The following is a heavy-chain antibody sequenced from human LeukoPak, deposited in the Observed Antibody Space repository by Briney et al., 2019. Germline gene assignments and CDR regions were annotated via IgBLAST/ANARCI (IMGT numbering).Heavy chain of an antibody. Sequence: GGSLRLSGAASGFTFSSYAMSGVRKAPGKGLEWVALISYNESYNDYSDSVKGRFTISRDNSKNTLYPQMNSLRLEDAAVYYCARGWGGSSWPFDYWGQGTLVTVSS. V-gene: IGHV3-30-3*01. CDR1: GFTFSSYA. J-gene: IGHJ4*02. CDR3: ARGWGGSSWPFDY. D-gene: IGHD6-13*01. CDR2: ISYNESYN.